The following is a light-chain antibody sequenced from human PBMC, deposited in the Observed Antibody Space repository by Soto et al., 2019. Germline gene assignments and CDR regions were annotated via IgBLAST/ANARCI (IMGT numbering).Light chain of an antibody. CDR1: QSLVYSDGNTY. CDR3: MQGTQWPWT. J-gene: IGKJ1*01. V-gene: IGKV2-30*01. CDR2: KVS. Sequence: VVMTQSPLSLPVTLGQPASISCTSSQSLVYSDGNTYLNWFLQRPGQSPRRLIYKVSNRDSEVPDRFSGSGSGTDFTLEISRVEAEDVGIYYCMQGTQWPWTFGQGTKVEIK.